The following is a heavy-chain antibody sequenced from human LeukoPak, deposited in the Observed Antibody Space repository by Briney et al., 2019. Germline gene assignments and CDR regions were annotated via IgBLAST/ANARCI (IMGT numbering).Heavy chain of an antibody. Sequence: GGSLRLSCAASGFTFNIYTLTWVRQAPGKGLEWVSIISHDSVYTYYADSVKGRFTISRDNSKNTLYLQMNSLRAEDTAVYYCAKDSFHGLTHYYYYMDVWGKGTTVTVSS. D-gene: IGHD4/OR15-4a*01. CDR1: GFTFNIYT. V-gene: IGHV3-23*01. CDR2: ISHDSVYT. J-gene: IGHJ6*03. CDR3: AKDSFHGLTHYYYYMDV.